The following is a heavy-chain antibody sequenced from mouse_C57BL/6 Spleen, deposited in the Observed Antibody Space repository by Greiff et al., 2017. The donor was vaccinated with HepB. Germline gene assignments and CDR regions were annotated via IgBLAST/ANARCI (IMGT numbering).Heavy chain of an antibody. CDR3: ARSGSSYPYYAMDY. J-gene: IGHJ4*01. D-gene: IGHD1-1*01. Sequence: QVQLQQSGAELAKPGASVKLSCKASGYTFTSYWMHWVKQRPGQGLEWIGYINPSSGYTKYNQKFKDKATLTADKSSRTAYMQLSSLTYEDSAVYYCARSGSSYPYYAMDYWGQGTSVTVSS. CDR2: INPSSGYT. CDR1: GYTFTSYW. V-gene: IGHV1-7*01.